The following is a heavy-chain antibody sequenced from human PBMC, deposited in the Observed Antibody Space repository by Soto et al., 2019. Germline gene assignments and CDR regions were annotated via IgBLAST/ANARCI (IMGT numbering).Heavy chain of an antibody. Sequence: GGSLRLSCAASGFTFSSYGMHWVRQAPGKGLEWVAVISYDGSNKYYADSVKGRFTISRDNSKNTLYLQMNSLRAEDTAVYYCAKGWGCSGGSCSDAFDIWGQGTMVTVSS. V-gene: IGHV3-30*18. CDR2: ISYDGSNK. J-gene: IGHJ3*02. CDR1: GFTFSSYG. CDR3: AKGWGCSGGSCSDAFDI. D-gene: IGHD2-15*01.